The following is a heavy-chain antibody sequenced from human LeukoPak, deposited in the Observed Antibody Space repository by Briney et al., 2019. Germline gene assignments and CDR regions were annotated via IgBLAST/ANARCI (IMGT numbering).Heavy chain of an antibody. Sequence: QPGGSLRLSCAASGFTLSSYWMSWVRQAPGKGLEWVANIMYDGSEIYYVDSVKGRFTISRDIAKNSLNLQMNGLRAEDTAVYYCARDIAAAGLFFDYWGQGTLVTVSS. D-gene: IGHD6-13*01. CDR3: ARDIAAAGLFFDY. J-gene: IGHJ4*02. CDR1: GFTLSSYW. V-gene: IGHV3-7*01. CDR2: IMYDGSEI.